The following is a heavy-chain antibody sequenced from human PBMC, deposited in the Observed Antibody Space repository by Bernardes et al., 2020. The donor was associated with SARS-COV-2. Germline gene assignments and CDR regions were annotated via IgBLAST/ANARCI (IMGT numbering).Heavy chain of an antibody. D-gene: IGHD6-19*01. CDR3: AREHIAVAGLSFDY. CDR2: ISYDGSNK. V-gene: IGHV3-30-3*01. CDR1: GFTFSSYA. Sequence: SLSLSCAASGFTFSSYAMHWVRQAPGKGLEWVAVISYDGSNKYYADSVKGRFTISRDNSKNTLYLQMNSLRAEDTAVYYCAREHIAVAGLSFDYWGQGTLVTVSS. J-gene: IGHJ4*02.